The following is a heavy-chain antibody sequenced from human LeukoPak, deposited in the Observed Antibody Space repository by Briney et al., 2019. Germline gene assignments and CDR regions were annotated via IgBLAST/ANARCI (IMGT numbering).Heavy chain of an antibody. CDR1: GYTFTSYY. J-gene: IGHJ4*02. CDR2: INPSGGST. Sequence: ASVKVSCKASGYTFTSYYMHWVRQAPGQGLEWMGIINPSGGSTSYAQKFQGRVTMTRDTSTSTVYMELSSLRSEDTAVYYCVRSALPRYYFDYWGQGTPVTVSS. V-gene: IGHV1-46*01. CDR3: VRSALPRYYFDY.